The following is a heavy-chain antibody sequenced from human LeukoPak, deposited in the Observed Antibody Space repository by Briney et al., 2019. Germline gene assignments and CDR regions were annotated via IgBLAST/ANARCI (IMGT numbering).Heavy chain of an antibody. V-gene: IGHV3-48*03. D-gene: IGHD5-18*01. CDR2: LSSSGSAF. J-gene: IGHJ4*02. CDR1: GFTFRSYE. Sequence: GGSLRLSCEDSGFTFRSYEMNWVRQAPGKGLEWIAYLSSSGSAFSYADSVKGRFTIARDNAKNSVYLEMNSLRAEDTAVYYCARVHGYSYGYWGQGTLVTVSS. CDR3: ARVHGYSYGY.